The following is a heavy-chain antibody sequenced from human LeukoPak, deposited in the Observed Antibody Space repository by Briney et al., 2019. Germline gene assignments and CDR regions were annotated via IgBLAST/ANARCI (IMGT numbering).Heavy chain of an antibody. V-gene: IGHV1-8*01. D-gene: IGHD2-2*01. CDR1: GYTFTSYD. Sequence: APVKVSCKASGYTFTSYDINWVRQATGQGLERMGWMNPNSGNTGYAQKFQGRVTMTRNTSISTAYMELSSLRSEDTAVYYCARGYCSSTSCFRGWNWFDPWGQGTLVTVSS. CDR2: MNPNSGNT. J-gene: IGHJ5*02. CDR3: ARGYCSSTSCFRGWNWFDP.